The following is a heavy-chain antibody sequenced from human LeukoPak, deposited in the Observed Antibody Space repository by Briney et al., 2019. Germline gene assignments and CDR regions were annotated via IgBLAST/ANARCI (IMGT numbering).Heavy chain of an antibody. Sequence: KNGESLKISCKGSGYSFTSYWITWVRQMPGKGLEWMGRIDPSDSYTKYSPSFQGHVTISSDKSISTAYLQWSSLKASDTAMYYCARRVGAAADFDYWGQGTLVTVSS. CDR3: ARRVGAAADFDY. CDR2: IDPSDSYT. J-gene: IGHJ4*02. CDR1: GYSFTSYW. V-gene: IGHV5-10-1*01. D-gene: IGHD6-13*01.